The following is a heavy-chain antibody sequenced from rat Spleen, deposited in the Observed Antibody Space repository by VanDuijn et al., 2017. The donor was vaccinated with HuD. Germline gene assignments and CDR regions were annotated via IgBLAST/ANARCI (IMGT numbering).Heavy chain of an antibody. V-gene: IGHV5S13*01. CDR3: ARHHYDGYYHGPVLGIMDA. Sequence: EVQLVESDGGLVQPGRSLKLSCAASRFTFSSFPMAWVRQAPKKGLEWVASISSGGGGTYYSDSVKDRFTISRDNAKSTQYLQMDSLRFEDTASYYCARHHYDGYYHGPVLGIMDAWGQGASVTVSS. D-gene: IGHD1-12*03. CDR2: ISSGGGGT. J-gene: IGHJ4*01. CDR1: RFTFSSFP.